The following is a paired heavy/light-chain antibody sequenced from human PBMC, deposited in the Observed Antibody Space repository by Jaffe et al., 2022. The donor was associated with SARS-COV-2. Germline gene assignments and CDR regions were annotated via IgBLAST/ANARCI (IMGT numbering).Light chain of an antibody. Sequence: DIQMTQSPSTLSAFVGDSVTITCRASQSISDWLAWYQQKPGKAPKFLIYTASTLESGVPSRFSGSGSGTEFTLTISSLQPDDFATYYCQQYNTYPTFGQGTKVEIK. CDR1: QSISDW. CDR2: TAS. J-gene: IGKJ1*01. V-gene: IGKV1-5*03. CDR3: QQYNTYPT.
Heavy chain of an antibody. V-gene: IGHV2-5*02. J-gene: IGHJ3*01. CDR1: GFSLTTSGAG. CDR2: IYWDDDK. CDR3: AHRRTGEGPTWNAGCLDF. D-gene: IGHD1-1*01. Sequence: QITLKESGPTLVKPTETLTLTCTFSGFSLTTSGAGVGWLRQPPGKALEWLAVIYWDDDKRYSPSLSSRLTVSKDTSKNQVVLTMTNMDPVDTATYYCAHRRTGEGPTWNAGCLDFWGQGTMVTVSS.